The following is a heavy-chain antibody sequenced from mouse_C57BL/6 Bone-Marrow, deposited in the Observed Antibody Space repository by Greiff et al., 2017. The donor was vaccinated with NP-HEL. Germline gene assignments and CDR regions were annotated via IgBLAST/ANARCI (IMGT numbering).Heavy chain of an antibody. V-gene: IGHV1-50*01. CDR1: GYTFTSYW. CDR3: ARRWSFDY. CDR2: IDPSDSYT. J-gene: IGHJ2*01. Sequence: QVQPQQPGAELVKPGASVKLSCKASGYTFTSYWMQWVKQRPGQGLEWIGEIDPSDSYTNYNQKFKGKATLTVDTSSSTAYMQLSSLTSEDSAVYYCARRWSFDYWGQGTTLTVSS.